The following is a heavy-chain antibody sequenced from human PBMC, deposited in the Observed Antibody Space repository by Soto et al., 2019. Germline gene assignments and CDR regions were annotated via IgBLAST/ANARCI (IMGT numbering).Heavy chain of an antibody. J-gene: IGHJ3*01. Sequence: PGGSLRLSCEASGFTFSSNDMNWVRQAPGKGLEWVSLIWTSGSTAYADSVKGRFTISRDNSKSALYLHMSSLRAEDTAVYYCATRPLLRGAPWGQGTMVTVSS. CDR1: GFTFSSND. D-gene: IGHD3-16*01. CDR3: ATRPLLRGAP. V-gene: IGHV3-53*01. CDR2: IWTSGST.